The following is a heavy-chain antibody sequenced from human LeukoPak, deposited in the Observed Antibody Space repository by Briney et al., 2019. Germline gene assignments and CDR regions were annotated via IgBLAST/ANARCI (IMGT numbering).Heavy chain of an antibody. D-gene: IGHD3-10*01. CDR1: GFTFSTFN. V-gene: IGHV3-30*18. CDR2: FSSDGRST. CDR3: AKSYCYHSGSFDY. J-gene: IGHJ4*02. Sequence: GGSLRLSCAVSGFTFSTFNMHWVRQAPGKGLEWVAVFSSDGRSTIYAENVQGRFTISTDNSKNTLSLQMNSLRAEDTAVYYCAKSYCYHSGSFDYWGQGTLVTVSS.